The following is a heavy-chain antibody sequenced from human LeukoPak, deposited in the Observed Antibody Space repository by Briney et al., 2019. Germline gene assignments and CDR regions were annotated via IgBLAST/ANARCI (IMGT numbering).Heavy chain of an antibody. CDR1: GFTFSNAW. D-gene: IGHD6-19*01. J-gene: IGHJ4*02. CDR3: ITAAVIYNSGWYDDY. V-gene: IGHV3-15*01. CDR2: IKSKTDGGTT. Sequence: TSGGSLRLSCAASGFTFSNAWMSWVRQAPGKGLEWVGRIKSKTDGGTTDYAAPVKGRFTISRDDSKNTLYLQMNSLKTEDTAVYYCITAAVIYNSGWYDDYWGQGTLVTVSS.